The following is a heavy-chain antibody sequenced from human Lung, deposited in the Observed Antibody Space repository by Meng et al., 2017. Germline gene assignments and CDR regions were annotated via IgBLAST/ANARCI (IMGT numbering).Heavy chain of an antibody. V-gene: IGHV1-18*01. CDR1: DYTFTCYG. CDR2: LGAHDGDT. CDR3: ARGTPGRSYSDY. D-gene: IGHD3-10*01. Sequence: QVQPVQSGPEVKKPGASVKVSCKASDYTFTCYGVSWVRQAPGQGLEWMAWLGAHDGDTSHAPKFQGRVTVSADRPTATAYMELRSLRSDDTAVYYCARGTPGRSYSDYWGQGTLVTVSS. J-gene: IGHJ4*02.